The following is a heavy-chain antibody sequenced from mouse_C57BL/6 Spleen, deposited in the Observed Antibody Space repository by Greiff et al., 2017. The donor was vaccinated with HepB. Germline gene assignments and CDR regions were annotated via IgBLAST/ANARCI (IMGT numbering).Heavy chain of an antibody. V-gene: IGHV3-6*01. CDR3: ARERTYYGSSDFDY. CDR2: ISYDGSN. D-gene: IGHD1-1*01. J-gene: IGHJ2*01. Sequence: EVQLQQSGPGLVKPSQSLSLTCSVTGYSITSGYYWNWIRQFPGNKLEWMGYISYDGSNNYNPSLKNRISITRDTSKNQFFLKLKSVTTEDTATYYGARERTYYGSSDFDYWGQGTTLTVSS. CDR1: GYSITSGYY.